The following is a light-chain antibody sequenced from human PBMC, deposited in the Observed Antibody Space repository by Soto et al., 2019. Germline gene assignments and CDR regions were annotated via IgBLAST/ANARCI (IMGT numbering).Light chain of an antibody. Sequence: SALPQPASVSGSPGQSITISCTGTISDVGGNKFVSWYQQYPGKAHKLMLCDVSNRPSGVSNRFSGSKSGNTASLTISGLQAEDEADYYCSSFAGSNYVFGTWTKSPS. CDR2: DVS. CDR1: ISDVGGNKF. V-gene: IGLV2-14*03. CDR3: SSFAGSNYV. J-gene: IGLJ1*01.